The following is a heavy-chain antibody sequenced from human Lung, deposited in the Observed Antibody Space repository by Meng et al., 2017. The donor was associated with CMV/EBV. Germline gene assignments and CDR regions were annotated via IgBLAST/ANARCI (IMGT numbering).Heavy chain of an antibody. CDR2: IYYSGST. V-gene: IGHV4-59*01. J-gene: IGHJ3*02. CDR1: GGSFSTYY. D-gene: IGHD3-10*01. CDR3: ARPMIRGPYDGFHI. Sequence: LXSTVSGGSFSTYYWSWIRQPPGKGLEWIGYIYYSGSTSYNPSLKSRVTISVDTSKNQFSLKPTSVTAADTAVYYCARPMIRGPYDGFHIWGQGSMVTVSS.